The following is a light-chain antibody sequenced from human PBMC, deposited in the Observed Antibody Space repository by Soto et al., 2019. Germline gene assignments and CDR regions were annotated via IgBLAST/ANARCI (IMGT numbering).Light chain of an antibody. V-gene: IGKV3-20*01. CDR3: QQYGRSPRT. CDR2: SAY. J-gene: IGKJ1*01. CDR1: QSVSSTY. Sequence: EIVLTQSPGTLSLSPGERATLSCRASQSVSSTYLAWYQQKPGQAPRLLIYSAYSRATGIPDRFRGSGSATDFTLTISRLEPEDFAVYYCQQYGRSPRTFGQGTKVEIK.